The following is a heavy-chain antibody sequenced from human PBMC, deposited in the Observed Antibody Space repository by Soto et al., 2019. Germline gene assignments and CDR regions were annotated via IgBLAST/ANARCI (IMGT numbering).Heavy chain of an antibody. D-gene: IGHD1-7*01. V-gene: IGHV3-30*03. Sequence: QAQLVESGGGVVQPGRSLRLSCAASEFTFNTYAMHWVRQAPGKGLEWVAVIAYDGNDKYYADSVKGRFTISRDNSKNAPYLQINPLRPEDTAMYYCSRDVGNYVPYYYGMDVWGQGTTVTVSS. CDR3: SRDVGNYVPYYYGMDV. CDR2: IAYDGNDK. CDR1: EFTFNTYA. J-gene: IGHJ6*02.